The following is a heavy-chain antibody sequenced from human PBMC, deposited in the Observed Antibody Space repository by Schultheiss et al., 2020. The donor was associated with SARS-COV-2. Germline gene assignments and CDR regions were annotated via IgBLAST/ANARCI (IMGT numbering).Heavy chain of an antibody. CDR2: ISSSGSTI. V-gene: IGHV3-11*04. D-gene: IGHD6-19*01. J-gene: IGHJ6*02. CDR3: ARGYSSGWYYYYGMDV. CDR1: GFTFSNAW. Sequence: GGSLRLSCAASGFTFSNAWMNWVRQAPGKGLEWVSYISSSGSTIYYADSVKGRFTISRDNAKNSLYLQMNSLRAEDTAVYYCARGYSSGWYYYYGMDVWGQGTTVTVSS.